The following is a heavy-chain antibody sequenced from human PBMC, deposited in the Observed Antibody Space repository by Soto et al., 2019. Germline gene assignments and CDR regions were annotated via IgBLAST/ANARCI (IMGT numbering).Heavy chain of an antibody. Sequence: WATLSLTCTVSGGSISSYYWSWIRQPPGKGLEWIGYIYYSGSTNYNPSLKSRVTISVDTSTSTAYMELSSLRSEDTAVYYCATPARGGVIKSLGAFDIWGQGTMVTVSS. V-gene: IGHV4-59*03. CDR2: IYYSGST. J-gene: IGHJ3*02. D-gene: IGHD3-16*02. CDR3: ATPARGGVIKSLGAFDI. CDR1: GGSISSYY.